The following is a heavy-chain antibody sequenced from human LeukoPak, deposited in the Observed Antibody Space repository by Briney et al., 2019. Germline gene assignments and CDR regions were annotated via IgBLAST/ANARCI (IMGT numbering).Heavy chain of an antibody. CDR1: GYTFTGYY. CDR3: ARVPRIVGASIDY. D-gene: IGHD1-26*01. J-gene: IGHJ4*02. V-gene: IGHV1-2*02. Sequence: ASVKVSCKASGYTFTGYYMHWVRQAPGQGLEWMGWINPNSGGTNYAQKFQGGVTMTRDTSISTAYMELSRLRSDDTAVYYCARVPRIVGASIDYWGQGTLVTVSS. CDR2: INPNSGGT.